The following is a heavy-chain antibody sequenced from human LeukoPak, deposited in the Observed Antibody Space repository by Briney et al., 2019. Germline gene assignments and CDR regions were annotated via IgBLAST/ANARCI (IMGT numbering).Heavy chain of an antibody. D-gene: IGHD4/OR15-4a*01. CDR1: GFTVSSNS. CDR3: ARRAGAYSHPYDY. J-gene: IGHJ4*02. Sequence: GGSLRLSCTDSGFTVSSNSMSWVRQAPGKGLEWVSFIYSDNTHYSDSVKGRFTISRDNSKNTLYLQMNSLRAEDTAVCYCARRAGAYSHPYDYWGQGTLVTVSS. CDR2: IYSDNT. V-gene: IGHV3-53*01.